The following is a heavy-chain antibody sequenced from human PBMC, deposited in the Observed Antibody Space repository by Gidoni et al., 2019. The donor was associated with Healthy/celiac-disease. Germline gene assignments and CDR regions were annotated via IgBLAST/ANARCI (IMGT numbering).Heavy chain of an antibody. CDR2: IYWDDDK. Sequence: QITFKESGPTLVKPTQTLTLTCPFYGFSLITSGVGGGWIRQPPGKDLEWLALIYWDDDKRYSPSLKSRLTITKDNSKNQVVLTMTNMDPVDTATYYCAHSRYDSSSPHRGGYFDYWGQGTLVTVSS. J-gene: IGHJ4*02. CDR3: AHSRYDSSSPHRGGYFDY. D-gene: IGHD6-6*01. CDR1: GFSLITSGVG. V-gene: IGHV2-5*02.